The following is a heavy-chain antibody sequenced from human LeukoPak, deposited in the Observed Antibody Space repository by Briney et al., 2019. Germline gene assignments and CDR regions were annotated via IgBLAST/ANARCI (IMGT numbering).Heavy chain of an antibody. CDR2: IWYDGSNK. CDR1: GFTFSSYG. D-gene: IGHD3-10*01. Sequence: GGSLRLSCAASGFTFSSYGMHWVRQAPGKGLEWVAFIWYDGSNKYYADSVKGRFTLSRDNSKNTLYLQMNSLRGEDTAVYYCARDRAERYFDYWGQGALVTVSS. J-gene: IGHJ4*02. CDR3: ARDRAERYFDY. V-gene: IGHV3-33*01.